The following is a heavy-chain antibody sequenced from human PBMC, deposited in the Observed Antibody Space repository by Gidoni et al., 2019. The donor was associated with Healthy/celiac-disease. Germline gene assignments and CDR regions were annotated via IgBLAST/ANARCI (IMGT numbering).Heavy chain of an antibody. D-gene: IGHD6-19*01. CDR1: GFTFISSS. V-gene: IGHV3-21*01. Sequence: EVQLVESGGGLVKPGWSLRLSCAASGFTFISSSMNSVRQAPGKGLEWVSSISSSSSYIYYADSVKGRFTISRDNAKNSLYLQMNSLRAEDTAVYYCARDQVLDSGYSSGWYPYYYGMDVWGQGTTVTVSS. CDR2: ISSSSSYI. J-gene: IGHJ6*02. CDR3: ARDQVLDSGYSSGWYPYYYGMDV.